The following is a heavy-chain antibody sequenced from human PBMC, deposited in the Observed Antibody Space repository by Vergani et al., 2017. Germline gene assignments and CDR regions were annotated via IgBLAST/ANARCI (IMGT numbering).Heavy chain of an antibody. D-gene: IGHD3-9*01. CDR1: GFSFTTYA. CDR2: INTNGDYT. V-gene: IGHV3-23*01. J-gene: IGHJ6*03. CDR3: AKEVNYDILTGYTGFYYYYMDV. Sequence: EVQLLESGGDLVQPGGSLRLSCAASGFSFTTYAMSWVRQAPGKGLELVSTINTNGDYTRYGDSVKGRFTISRDNSKNTLYLQMNSLRAEDTAVYYCAKEVNYDILTGYTGFYYYYMDVWGKGTTVTVSS.